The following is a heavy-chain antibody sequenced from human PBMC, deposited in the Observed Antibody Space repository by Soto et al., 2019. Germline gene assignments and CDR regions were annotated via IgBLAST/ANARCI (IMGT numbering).Heavy chain of an antibody. V-gene: IGHV4-34*01. CDR3: ASLSGGRFLDKGDY. J-gene: IGHJ4*02. CDR2: INHVGSP. D-gene: IGHD3-3*01. CDR1: NGSFMGYY. Sequence: QVQLHQWGAGLLKPSEILSLTCAVYNGSFMGYYWTWVRQPPGKGLEWIGEINHVGSPNYNPSLKSRVGISIDTSKQQFSLRLNSLTAADTAVYYCASLSGGRFLDKGDYWGQGIQVTVSS.